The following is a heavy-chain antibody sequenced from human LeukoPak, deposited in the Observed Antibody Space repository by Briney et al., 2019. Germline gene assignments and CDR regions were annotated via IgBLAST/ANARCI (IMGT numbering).Heavy chain of an antibody. CDR3: AKDADTATIIYWYFDL. D-gene: IGHD5-18*01. V-gene: IGHV3-30*04. Sequence: GGSLRLSCAASGFTFSSYAIHWVRQAPGKGLEWVTFISHDGSNKYYADSVKGRFTISRDNSKKTLYLQVNSLRVEDTAVYYCAKDADTATIIYWYFDLWGRGTLVTVSS. J-gene: IGHJ2*01. CDR2: ISHDGSNK. CDR1: GFTFSSYA.